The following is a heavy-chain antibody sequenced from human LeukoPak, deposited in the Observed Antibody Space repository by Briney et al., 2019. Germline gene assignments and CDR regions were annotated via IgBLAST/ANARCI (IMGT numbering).Heavy chain of an antibody. V-gene: IGHV1-2*06. CDR1: GYTFTGYY. Sequence: VASVKVSCKASGYTFTGYYMHWVRQAAPGQGLEWMGRINPNSGGTNYAQKFQGRVTMTRDTSISTAYMELSRLRSDDTAVYYCARELTGDAFDIWGQGTMVTVSS. CDR2: INPNSGGT. J-gene: IGHJ3*02. D-gene: IGHD7-27*01. CDR3: ARELTGDAFDI.